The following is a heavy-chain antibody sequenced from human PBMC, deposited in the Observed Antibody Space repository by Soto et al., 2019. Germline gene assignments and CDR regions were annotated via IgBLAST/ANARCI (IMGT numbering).Heavy chain of an antibody. CDR3: ARGLNWNYGAFDY. CDR1: GGSFSTYY. D-gene: IGHD1-7*01. J-gene: IGHJ4*02. Sequence: SETLSLTCAVYGGSFSTYYWILIRQPPGKGLEWIGEINHRGSTNYNPSLKSRVTISVDTSKNQFSLKLSSVTAADKAVYYCARGLNWNYGAFDYWGQGTLVTVSS. V-gene: IGHV4-34*01. CDR2: INHRGST.